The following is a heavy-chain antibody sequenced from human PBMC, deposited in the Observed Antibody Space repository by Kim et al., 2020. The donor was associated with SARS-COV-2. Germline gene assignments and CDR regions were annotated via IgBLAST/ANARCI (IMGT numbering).Heavy chain of an antibody. V-gene: IGHV3-30*18. CDR1: GFTFSSYG. J-gene: IGHJ4*02. Sequence: GGSLRLSCAASGFTFSSYGMHWVRQAPGKGLEWVAVISYDGSNKYYADSVKGRFTISRDNSKNTLYLQMNSLRAEDTAVYYCAKVVVRGVIGYWGQGTLVTVSS. CDR3: AKVVVRGVIGY. CDR2: ISYDGSNK. D-gene: IGHD3-10*01.